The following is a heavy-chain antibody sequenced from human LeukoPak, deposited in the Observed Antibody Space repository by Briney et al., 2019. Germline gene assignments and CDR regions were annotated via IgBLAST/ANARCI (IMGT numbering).Heavy chain of an antibody. Sequence: GGSLRLSCAASGFTFSSYGMHWVRQAPGKGLEWVAVISYDGSNKYYADSVKGRFTISRDNSKNTLYLQMNSLRAEDTAVYYCAKGGPDDFWSGYYLSYYYYYMDVWGKGTTVTVSS. D-gene: IGHD3-3*01. CDR2: ISYDGSNK. CDR3: AKGGPDDFWSGYYLSYYYYYMDV. V-gene: IGHV3-30*18. J-gene: IGHJ6*03. CDR1: GFTFSSYG.